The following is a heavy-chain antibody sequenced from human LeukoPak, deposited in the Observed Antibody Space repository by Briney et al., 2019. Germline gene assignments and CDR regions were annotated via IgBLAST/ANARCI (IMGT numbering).Heavy chain of an antibody. D-gene: IGHD2-21*02. CDR2: ISYDGSNK. CDR1: GFTFSSYA. V-gene: IGHV3-30*04. Sequence: GGSLRLSCAASGFTFSSYAMHWVRQAPGKGLEWVAVISYDGSNKYYADSVKGRFTISRDNSKNTLYLQMNSLRAEDTAVYYCARDRGDWLPRDIDYWGQGTLVTVSS. J-gene: IGHJ4*02. CDR3: ARDRGDWLPRDIDY.